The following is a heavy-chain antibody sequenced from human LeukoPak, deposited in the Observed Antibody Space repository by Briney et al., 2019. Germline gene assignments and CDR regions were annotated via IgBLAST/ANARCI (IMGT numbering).Heavy chain of an antibody. Sequence: PGRSLRLSCTASGFSFGDYAMSWVRRAPGKGLEWVGFIRTKAYGGTTEYAASVKGRFTISRDDSKSIAYLQMNSLKTEDTAVYYCTRGDCSSTTCYAHYWGQGTLVTVSS. CDR2: IRTKAYGGTT. D-gene: IGHD2-2*01. CDR3: TRGDCSSTTCYAHY. J-gene: IGHJ4*02. CDR1: GFSFGDYA. V-gene: IGHV3-49*04.